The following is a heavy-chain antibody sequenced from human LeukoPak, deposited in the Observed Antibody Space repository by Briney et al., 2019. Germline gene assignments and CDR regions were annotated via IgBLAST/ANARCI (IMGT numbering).Heavy chain of an antibody. V-gene: IGHV3-72*01. CDR2: TRNKANSYTT. Sequence: GGSPRLSCAASGFTFSDHYMDWVRQAPGKGLEWVGRTRNKANSYTTEYAASVKGRFTISRDDSKNSLYLQMNSLKTEDTAVYYCAREGTLTDCSGGSCYLYYYGMDVWGQGTTVTVSS. D-gene: IGHD2-15*01. CDR1: GFTFSDHY. J-gene: IGHJ6*02. CDR3: AREGTLTDCSGGSCYLYYYGMDV.